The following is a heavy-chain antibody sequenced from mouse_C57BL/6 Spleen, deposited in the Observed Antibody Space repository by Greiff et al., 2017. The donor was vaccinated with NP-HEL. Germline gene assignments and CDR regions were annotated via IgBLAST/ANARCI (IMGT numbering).Heavy chain of an antibody. Sequence: VQLQQSGPELVKPGASVKMSCKASGYTFTDYNMHWVKQSHGKSLEWIGYINPNNGGTSSNQKFKGKATLTVNKSSSTDYMELRGLTSEDSAVYYCARSWDYSFDYWGQGTTLTVSS. D-gene: IGHD4-1*01. J-gene: IGHJ2*01. CDR1: GYTFTDYN. V-gene: IGHV1-22*01. CDR2: INPNNGGT. CDR3: ARSWDYSFDY.